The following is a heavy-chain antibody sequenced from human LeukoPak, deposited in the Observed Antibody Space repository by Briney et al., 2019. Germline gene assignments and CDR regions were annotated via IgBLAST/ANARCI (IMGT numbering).Heavy chain of an antibody. CDR1: GASINSGAYS. V-gene: IGHV4-31*11. J-gene: IGHJ4*02. CDR3: ARLTPLHGLDY. Sequence: PSQTLSLTCAVSGASINSGAYSWTWIRQRPGEGLEFIGNISYTGNTYFNPSLKSRVAFSVDTSKSHFSLRLTSVTAADTAFYYCARLTPLHGLDYWGQGILVTVSS. D-gene: IGHD3-9*01. CDR2: ISYTGNT.